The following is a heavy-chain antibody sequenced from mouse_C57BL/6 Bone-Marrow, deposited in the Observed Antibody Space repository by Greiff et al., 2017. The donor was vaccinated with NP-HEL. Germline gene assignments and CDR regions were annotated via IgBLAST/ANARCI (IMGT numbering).Heavy chain of an antibody. CDR2: INPSNGGT. CDR3: ARLFITTVVDY. V-gene: IGHV1-53*01. CDR1: GYTFTSYW. J-gene: IGHJ2*01. D-gene: IGHD1-1*01. Sequence: QVHVKQPGTELVKPGASVKLSCKASGYTFTSYWMHWVKQRPGQGLEWIGNINPSNGGTNYNEKFKSKATLTVDKSSSTAYMQLSSLTSEDSAVYYCARLFITTVVDYWGQGTTLTVSS.